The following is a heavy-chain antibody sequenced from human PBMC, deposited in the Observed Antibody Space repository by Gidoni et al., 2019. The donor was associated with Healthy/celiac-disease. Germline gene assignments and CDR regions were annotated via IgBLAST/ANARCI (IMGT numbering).Heavy chain of an antibody. CDR3: GKRVQQVFDY. D-gene: IGHD6-13*01. CDR1: GFTFSSYA. J-gene: IGHJ4*02. V-gene: IGHV3-64D*06. Sequence: EVQLVESGGVLVQPGGSLRLSCSASGFTFSSYAMHWVRQATGKGLEYGSAISSNGGRTYYADYVKGRFTISRDNSKNTLYLQMSSLRAEDTAVYYCGKRVQQVFDYWGQGTLVTVSS. CDR2: ISSNGGRT.